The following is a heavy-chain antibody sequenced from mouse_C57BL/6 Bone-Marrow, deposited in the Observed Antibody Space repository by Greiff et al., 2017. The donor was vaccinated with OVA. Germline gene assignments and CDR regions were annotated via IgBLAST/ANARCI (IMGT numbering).Heavy chain of an antibody. V-gene: IGHV5-17*01. Sequence: EVQLVESGGGLVKPGGSLKLSCAASGFTFSDYGMHWVRQAPEKGLEWVAYISRGSSTINYADTVKGRFTISRDNAKNPLFLQMTSLRSEDTAMYYCASEGWFAYWGQGTLVTVSA. CDR2: ISRGSSTI. CDR1: GFTFSDYG. CDR3: ASEGWFAY. J-gene: IGHJ3*01.